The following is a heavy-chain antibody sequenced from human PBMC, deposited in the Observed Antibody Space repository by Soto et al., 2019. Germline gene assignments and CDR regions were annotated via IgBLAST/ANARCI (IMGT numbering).Heavy chain of an antibody. CDR2: IYSSGST. V-gene: IGHV4-31*03. D-gene: IGHD6-13*01. J-gene: IGHJ4*02. CDR1: GGSISSGGYS. Sequence: QVHLQESGPGLVNPSQTLSLTCTVSGGSISSGGYSWSLIRQHPGKGLEWIGYIYSSGSTDDNPSLKSRVTVSVDTSKNQFSMKLSSVTAADTAVYYCARSFCVAAAGPFDYWGQGTLVTVSS. CDR3: ARSFCVAAAGPFDY.